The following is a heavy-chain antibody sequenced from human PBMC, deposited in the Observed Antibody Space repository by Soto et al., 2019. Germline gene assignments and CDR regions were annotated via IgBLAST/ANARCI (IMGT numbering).Heavy chain of an antibody. CDR1: GFTFSSYG. Sequence: GGSLRLSCAASGFTFSSYGMHWVRQAPGKGLEWVAVISYDGSNKYYADSVKGRFTISRDNSKNTLYLQMNSLRAEDTAVYYCAKAPSDYSNWGQGTLVTVSS. J-gene: IGHJ4*02. CDR3: AKAPSDYSN. V-gene: IGHV3-30*18. CDR2: ISYDGSNK. D-gene: IGHD5-12*01.